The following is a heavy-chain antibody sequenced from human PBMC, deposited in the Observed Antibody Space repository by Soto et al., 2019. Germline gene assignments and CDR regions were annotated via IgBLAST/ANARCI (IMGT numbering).Heavy chain of an antibody. D-gene: IGHD1-26*01. J-gene: IGHJ4*02. CDR3: AKDSGSYYFDY. CDR1: GIIFNGFG. Sequence: PGGSLRLSCAASGIIFNGFGMHWVRQAPGKGLEWVAVISYDGSNKYYADSVKGRFTISRDNSKNTLYLQMNSLRAEDTAAYYCAKDSGSYYFDYWGQGTLVTVSS. CDR2: ISYDGSNK. V-gene: IGHV3-30*18.